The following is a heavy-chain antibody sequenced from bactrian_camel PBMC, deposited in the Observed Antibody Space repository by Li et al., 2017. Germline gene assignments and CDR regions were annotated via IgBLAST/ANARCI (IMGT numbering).Heavy chain of an antibody. CDR3: AADPVAWRCNSDRHRD. J-gene: IGHJ4*01. CDR1: RFTFSTYS. CDR2: YDWDGAT. V-gene: IGHV3S53*01. D-gene: IGHD3*01. Sequence: HVQLVESGGGSVQAGGSLTLSCAHSRFTFSTYSILWFRQSPGKEREGVAAYDWDGATNYADSVKGRFTISHDNAKNSLYLQMNNLKPEDTAMYYCAADPVAWRCNSDRHRDRGQGTQVTVS.